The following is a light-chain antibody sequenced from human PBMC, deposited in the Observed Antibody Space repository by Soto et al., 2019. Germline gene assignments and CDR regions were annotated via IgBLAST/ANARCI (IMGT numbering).Light chain of an antibody. CDR3: QQSYNTRT. CDR2: AAS. V-gene: IGKV1-39*01. J-gene: IGKJ1*01. Sequence: DIQMTQSPSSLSASVGDRVTITCRASQSIANYLNWYQQKPGKAPNLLIYAASSLQSGVPSRFSGSGSGTDFTLTIRSLQPEDFATYYCQQSYNTRTFGQGTKVDIK. CDR1: QSIANY.